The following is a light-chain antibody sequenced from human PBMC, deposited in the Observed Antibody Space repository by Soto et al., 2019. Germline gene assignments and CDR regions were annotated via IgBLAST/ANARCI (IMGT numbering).Light chain of an antibody. Sequence: QSALTQPASVSGSPGQSITISCTGTSSDVGGYNFVSWYQHHPGTPPKLIIYEVIHRPSGVSDRFSGSKSGNKASLTISGLQIEDEANYFCSSYSSSTTLEVFGTGTKLTVL. CDR2: EVI. J-gene: IGLJ1*01. CDR1: SSDVGGYNF. V-gene: IGLV2-14*01. CDR3: SSYSSSTTLEV.